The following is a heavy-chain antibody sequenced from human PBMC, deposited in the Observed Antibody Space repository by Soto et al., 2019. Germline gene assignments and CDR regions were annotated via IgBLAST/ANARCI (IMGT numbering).Heavy chain of an antibody. J-gene: IGHJ3*02. D-gene: IGHD1-26*01. CDR2: IYYSGST. CDR1: GGSISSGGYY. CDR3: ARDIGRRGPFDI. Sequence: TLSLTCTVSGGSISSGGYYWSWIRQHPGKGLEWIGYIYYSGSTYYNPSLKSRVTISVDTSKNQFSLKLSSVTAADTAVYYCARDIGRRGPFDIWGQGTMVTVSS. V-gene: IGHV4-31*03.